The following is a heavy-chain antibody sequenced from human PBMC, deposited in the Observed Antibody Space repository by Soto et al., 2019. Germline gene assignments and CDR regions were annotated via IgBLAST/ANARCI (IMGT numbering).Heavy chain of an antibody. CDR2: IYSGGST. CDR1: GFTVSSNY. Sequence: GGSLRLSCAASGFTVSSNYMSWVRQAPGKGLEWVSVIYSGGSTYYADSVKGRFTISRDNSKNTLWLQMNSLRVEDTAVYYCARGLGSSGYNYGPFGIDIWGQGTMVTVSS. D-gene: IGHD3-22*01. V-gene: IGHV3-66*01. CDR3: ARGLGSSGYNYGPFGIDI. J-gene: IGHJ3*02.